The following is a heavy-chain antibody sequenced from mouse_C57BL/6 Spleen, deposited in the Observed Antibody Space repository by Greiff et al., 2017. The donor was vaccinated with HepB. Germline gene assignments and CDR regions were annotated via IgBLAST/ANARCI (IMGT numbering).Heavy chain of an antibody. CDR1: GYTFTDYE. D-gene: IGHD1-1*01. CDR2: IDPETGGT. V-gene: IGHV1-15*01. CDR3: TREAVRGGFAD. J-gene: IGHJ3*01. Sequence: QVQLQQSGAELVRPGASVTLSCKASGYTFTDYEMHWVKQTPVHGLEWIGAIDPETGGTAYNQKFKGKAILTADKSSSTAYMELRSLTAEDSAVYYCTREAVRGGFADWGQGTLVTVSA.